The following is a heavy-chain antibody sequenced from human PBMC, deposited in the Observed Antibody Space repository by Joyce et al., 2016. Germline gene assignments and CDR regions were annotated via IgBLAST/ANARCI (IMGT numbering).Heavy chain of an antibody. D-gene: IGHD2-21*01. Sequence: QAQLVQSGPELKKPGSSVKVSCRTSGYEFNRYYIHWVRQAPGQGFEWLAWINPHNGDSHLIDKLRGRIILTRDTSTASAAMDLRDLQRDDTAIYYCTTIPGGYWGQGTLVTVSS. V-gene: IGHV1-2*02. J-gene: IGHJ4*02. CDR1: GYEFNRYY. CDR3: TTIPGGY. CDR2: INPHNGDS.